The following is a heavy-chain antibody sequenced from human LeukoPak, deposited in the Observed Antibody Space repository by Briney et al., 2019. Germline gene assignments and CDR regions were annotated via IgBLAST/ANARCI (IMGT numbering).Heavy chain of an antibody. CDR2: IYHTGSN. V-gene: IGHV4-61*08. CDR1: GGSVSSADYY. D-gene: IGHD1-14*01. CDR3: ARGLGHRAFDI. J-gene: IGHJ3*02. Sequence: SQTLSLTCTVSGGSVSSADYYWSWIRHPPGKTLEWIGYIYHTGSNNYKYSLKSRVTISLDTSKNRFSLRLTSMTAADTAVYYCARGLGHRAFDIWGQGTMVTVSS.